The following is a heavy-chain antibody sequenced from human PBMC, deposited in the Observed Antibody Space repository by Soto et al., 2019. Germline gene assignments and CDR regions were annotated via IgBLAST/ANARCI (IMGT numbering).Heavy chain of an antibody. CDR3: ARGGLLYYYYYGMDV. D-gene: IGHD2-15*01. V-gene: IGHV3-21*06. Sequence: GESLKISCAASGFTFTRYSMNWVRQAPGKGLEWVSSISSTTNYIYYGDSMKGRFTISRDNAKNSLYLEMNSLRAEDTAVYYCARGGLLYYYYYGMDVWGQGTTVTVSS. CDR2: ISSTTNYI. J-gene: IGHJ6*02. CDR1: GFTFTRYS.